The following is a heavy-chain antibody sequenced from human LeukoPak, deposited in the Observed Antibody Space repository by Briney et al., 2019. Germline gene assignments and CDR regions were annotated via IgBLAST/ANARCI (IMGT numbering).Heavy chain of an antibody. CDR3: ARHGYGNTWLDY. D-gene: IGHD6-13*01. J-gene: IGHJ4*02. CDR1: RGSISPYY. Sequence: SEALSLTCTVSRGSISPYYWSWIRQPAGKGLEWMGYIYYTGNTNYSPSLKSRVAISVDTSKNQFSLKLSSVTAADTAVYYCARHGYGNTWLDYWGQGTLVTVSS. CDR2: IYYTGNT. V-gene: IGHV4-59*08.